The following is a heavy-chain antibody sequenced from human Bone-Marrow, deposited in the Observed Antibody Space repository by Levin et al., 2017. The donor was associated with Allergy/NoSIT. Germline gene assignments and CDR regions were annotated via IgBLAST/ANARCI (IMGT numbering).Heavy chain of an antibody. CDR1: GGTFSTYT. V-gene: IGHV1-69*02. J-gene: IGHJ4*02. CDR2: IIPHLDIA. Sequence: PRASVKVSCKASGGTFSTYTISWLRQAPGQGLEWMGRIIPHLDIANYAQKLQGRVTITADKSTSTAYMELSSLRSEDTAVYYCATAPPGYCNSATCYTFCDSWGQGTLVTVSA. CDR3: ATAPPGYCNSATCYTFCDS. D-gene: IGHD2-2*02.